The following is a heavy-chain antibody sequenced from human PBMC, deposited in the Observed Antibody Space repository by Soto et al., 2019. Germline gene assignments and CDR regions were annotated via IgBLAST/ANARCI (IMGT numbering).Heavy chain of an antibody. CDR3: AQVTVNNRLVACDI. CDR2: ISYDGSNK. J-gene: IGHJ3*02. Sequence: QVQLVESGGGVVQPGRSLRLSCAASRFTFSSYAMHWVRQAPGRGLEWVAVISYDGSNKYYADSVKGRFTISRDNSKNTLYLQMNSLGSEDTAVYYCAQVTVNNRLVACDIWGQGTMVTVSS. D-gene: IGHD4-17*01. V-gene: IGHV3-30-3*01. CDR1: RFTFSSYA.